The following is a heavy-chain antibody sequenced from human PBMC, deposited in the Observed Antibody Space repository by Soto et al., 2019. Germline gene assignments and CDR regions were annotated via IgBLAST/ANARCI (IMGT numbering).Heavy chain of an antibody. V-gene: IGHV1-69*13. J-gene: IGHJ5*02. CDR1: GGTFSSYA. CDR3: ARSSGDTAMVGPNNWFDP. CDR2: IIPIFGTA. Sequence: SVKVSCKASGGTFSSYAISWVRQAPGQGLEWMGGIIPIFGTANYAQKFQGRVTITADESTSTAYMELSSLRSEDTAVYYCARSSGDTAMVGPNNWFDPWGQGTLVTVSP. D-gene: IGHD5-18*01.